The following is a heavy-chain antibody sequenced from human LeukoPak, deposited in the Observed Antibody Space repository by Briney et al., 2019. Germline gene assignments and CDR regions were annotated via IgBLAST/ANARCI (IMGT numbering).Heavy chain of an antibody. J-gene: IGHJ4*02. Sequence: ASVKVSCKASGYTFTDYYIHWVRQAPGQGPEWMGWINSNTGDTKYAQKFQDRVTLTQDTSISTAYMELSRLESDDTAVCYCARGRWLQLWGDYWGQGTPLTVSS. CDR3: ARGRWLQLWGDY. D-gene: IGHD3-16*01. CDR2: INSNTGDT. V-gene: IGHV1-2*02. CDR1: GYTFTDYY.